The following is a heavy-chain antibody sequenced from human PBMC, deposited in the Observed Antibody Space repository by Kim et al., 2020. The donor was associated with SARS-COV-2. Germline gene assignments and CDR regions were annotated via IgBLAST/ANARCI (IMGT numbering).Heavy chain of an antibody. V-gene: IGHV3-48*02. CDR1: GFTFSSYS. CDR2: ISSSSSTI. D-gene: IGHD3-10*01. Sequence: GGSLRLSCAASGFTFSSYSMNWVRQAPGKGLEWVSYISSSSSTIYYADSVKGRFTISRDNAKNSLYLQMNSLRDEDTAVYYCARIYYYGSGSYYGMDVWGKGTTVTVSS. CDR3: ARIYYYGSGSYYGMDV. J-gene: IGHJ6*04.